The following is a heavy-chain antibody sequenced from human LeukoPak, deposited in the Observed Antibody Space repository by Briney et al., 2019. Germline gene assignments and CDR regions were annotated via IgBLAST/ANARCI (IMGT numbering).Heavy chain of an antibody. J-gene: IGHJ5*02. CDR2: TKNKADRYIT. CDR1: GFTLSDHY. CDR3: ARDGYGSA. Sequence: GGSLRLSCAASGFTLSDHYVDWVRQAPGKGLEWVGRTKNKADRYITEYAASVKGRFMISRDDSKNSVYLQLNCLTIEDTAVYFCARDGYGSAWGQGTLVTVSS. D-gene: IGHD3-10*01. V-gene: IGHV3-72*01.